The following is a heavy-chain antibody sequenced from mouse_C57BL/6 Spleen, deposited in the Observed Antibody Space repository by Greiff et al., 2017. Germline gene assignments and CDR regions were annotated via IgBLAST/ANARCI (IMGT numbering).Heavy chain of an antibody. Sequence: LVESGAELARPGASVKMSCKASGYTFTSYTMHWVKQRPGQGLEWIGYINPSSGYTKYNQKFKDKATLTADKSSSTAYMQLSSLTSEDSAVYYCAREGTGTGNFDYWGQGTTLTVSS. V-gene: IGHV1-4*01. CDR1: GYTFTSYT. D-gene: IGHD4-1*01. CDR3: AREGTGTGNFDY. J-gene: IGHJ2*01. CDR2: INPSSGYT.